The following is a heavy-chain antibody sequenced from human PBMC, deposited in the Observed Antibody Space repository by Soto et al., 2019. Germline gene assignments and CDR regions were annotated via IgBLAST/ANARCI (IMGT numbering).Heavy chain of an antibody. CDR3: ARGDPDAFDI. Sequence: EVQLVESGGGLVKPGGSLRLSCAASGFTFSSYRMNWVRQAPGKGLEWVSSISSSSSYIYYADSVKGRFTISRDNAKNSLDLQMNSLRAEDTAVHYCARGDPDAFDIWGQGTMVTVSS. V-gene: IGHV3-21*01. CDR1: GFTFSSYR. D-gene: IGHD2-21*02. J-gene: IGHJ3*02. CDR2: ISSSSSYI.